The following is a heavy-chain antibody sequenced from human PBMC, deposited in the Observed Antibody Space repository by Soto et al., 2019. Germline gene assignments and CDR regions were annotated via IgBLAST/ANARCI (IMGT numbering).Heavy chain of an antibody. J-gene: IGHJ4*02. CDR3: ADIAVSHTGDY. D-gene: IGHD6-19*01. V-gene: IGHV3-15*07. CDR1: GFTFTNAW. CDR2: IKRKIDGETT. Sequence: EVQLVESGGGLVKPGGSLRLSCAASGFTFTNAWMNWVRQAPGKGLEWVGRIKRKIDGETTDYAAPVKGRFTISRDDSKNTLYPQMNSLQTEDTGVYYCADIAVSHTGDYWGQGTLVTVSS.